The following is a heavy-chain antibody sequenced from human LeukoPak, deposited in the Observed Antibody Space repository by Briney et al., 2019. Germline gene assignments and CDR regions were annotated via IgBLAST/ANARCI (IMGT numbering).Heavy chain of an antibody. CDR1: GGSISSSSYY. CDR2: IYYSGST. Sequence: SSETLSLTCTVSGGSISSSSYYWGWIRQPPGKGLEWIGDIYYSGSTNYNPSLKNRVTVSVDTSRNQFSLKLSSVTAADTAVYYCARHVPSGLRIVVVTSDWYFDLWGRGTLVTVSS. V-gene: IGHV4-39*01. CDR3: ARHVPSGLRIVVVTSDWYFDL. J-gene: IGHJ2*01. D-gene: IGHD2-21*02.